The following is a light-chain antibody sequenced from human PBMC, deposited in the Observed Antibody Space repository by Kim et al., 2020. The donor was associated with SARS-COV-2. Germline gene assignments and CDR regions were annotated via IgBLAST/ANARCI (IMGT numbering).Light chain of an antibody. Sequence: ASVGDRVTITCRAHQGSSSWLAWYQQKPGKAPKLLIYASASLQSGVPSRFGGSGSGTDFTLTISSLQPEDFASYYCQQANSFPLTFGGGTKVDIK. J-gene: IGKJ4*01. CDR1: QGSSSW. CDR2: ASA. CDR3: QQANSFPLT. V-gene: IGKV1-12*01.